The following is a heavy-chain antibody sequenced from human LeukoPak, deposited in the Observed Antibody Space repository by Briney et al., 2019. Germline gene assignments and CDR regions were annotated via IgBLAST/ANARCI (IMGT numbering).Heavy chain of an antibody. CDR1: GGSISSYY. Sequence: SETLSLTCTVSGGSISSYYWSWIRQPPGKGLEWIGYIYYSGSTNYSPSLKSRVTISVDTSKNQFSLKLSSVTAADTAVYYCARAMAPARGDFCIDYWGQGTLVTVSS. J-gene: IGHJ4*02. D-gene: IGHD3-16*01. CDR2: IYYSGST. V-gene: IGHV4-59*01. CDR3: ARAMAPARGDFCIDY.